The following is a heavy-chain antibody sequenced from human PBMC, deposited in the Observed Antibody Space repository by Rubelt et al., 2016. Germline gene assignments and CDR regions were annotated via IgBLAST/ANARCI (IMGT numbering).Heavy chain of an antibody. Sequence: YMHWVRQAPGQGLEWMGRINPNSGGTNYAQKFQGRVTMTRDTSISTAYMELSRLRSDDTAVYYCARGNDDHLTAYYYDSSGYPGIDYWGQGTLVTVSS. CDR3: ARGNDDHLTAYYYDSSGYPGIDY. D-gene: IGHD3-22*01. V-gene: IGHV1-2*06. CDR2: INPNSGGT. CDR1: Y. J-gene: IGHJ4*02.